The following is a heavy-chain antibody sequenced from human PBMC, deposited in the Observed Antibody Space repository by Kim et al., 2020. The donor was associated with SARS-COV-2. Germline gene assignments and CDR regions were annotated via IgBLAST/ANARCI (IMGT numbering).Heavy chain of an antibody. D-gene: IGHD3-9*01. V-gene: IGHV3-23*01. Sequence: GGSLRLSCAASGLTFSTHTMSWVRQSPERGLEFVSAISGKGDITYYADSVKGRFTIARDNSMNTVHLQMNALRAEDTAVYYCAKGYHHILTAMNDWFDP. CDR3: AKGYHHILTAMNDWFDP. CDR2: ISGKGDIT. CDR1: GLTFSTHT. J-gene: IGHJ5*02.